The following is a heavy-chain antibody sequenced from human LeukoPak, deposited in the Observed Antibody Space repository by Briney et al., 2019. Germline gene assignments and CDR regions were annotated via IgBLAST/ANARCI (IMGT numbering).Heavy chain of an antibody. CDR2: INPNSGGT. J-gene: IGHJ4*02. D-gene: IGHD2-15*01. Sequence: ASVKVSCKASGYTFTGYYMHWVRQAPGQGLEWMGWINPNSGGTNYAQKFQGRVTMTRDTSISTAYMELSRLRSDDTAVYYCAREIPVYCSGGSCYLWGQGTLVTVS. CDR1: GYTFTGYY. V-gene: IGHV1-2*02. CDR3: AREIPVYCSGGSCYL.